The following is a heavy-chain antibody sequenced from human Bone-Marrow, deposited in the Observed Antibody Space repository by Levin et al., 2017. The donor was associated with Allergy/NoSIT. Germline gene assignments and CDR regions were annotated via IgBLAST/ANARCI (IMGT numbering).Heavy chain of an antibody. J-gene: IGHJ6*02. Sequence: SCAASGFTFSSYAMHWVRQAPGKGLEWVAVISYDGSNKYYADSVKGRFTISIDNSNNTLYLQMNSLRAKDTAVCYFARDLIVVVPAAFDCYHGYGIDVWRQGTTVT. CDR3: ARDLIVVVPAAFDCYHGYGIDV. CDR1: GFTFSSYA. CDR2: ISYDGSNK. D-gene: IGHD2-2*01. V-gene: IGHV3-30-3*01.